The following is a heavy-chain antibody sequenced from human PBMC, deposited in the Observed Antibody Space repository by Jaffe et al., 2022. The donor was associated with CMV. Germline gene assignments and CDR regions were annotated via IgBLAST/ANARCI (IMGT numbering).Heavy chain of an antibody. Sequence: QVQLQESGPGLVTPSETLSLTCTVSGGSISNYYWSWIRRPPGKGLEWIGYIFYSGNIKYNPSLESRVTISIDTSEQQIFLDLSSVTAADTAVYYCVRSARYYDPIHNGNYYYMDVWGQGTTVTVS. CDR3: VRSARYYDPIHNGNYYYMDV. CDR1: GGSISNYY. D-gene: IGHD3-10*01. V-gene: IGHV4-59*12. CDR2: IFYSGNI. J-gene: IGHJ6*03.